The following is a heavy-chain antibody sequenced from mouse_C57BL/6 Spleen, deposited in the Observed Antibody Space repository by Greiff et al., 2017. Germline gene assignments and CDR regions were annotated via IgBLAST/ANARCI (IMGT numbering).Heavy chain of an antibody. D-gene: IGHD1-1*01. V-gene: IGHV1-81*01. CDR3: ARGAVVAPYGFDY. CDR1: GYTFTSYG. Sequence: QVQLQQPGAELARPGASVKLSCKASGYTFTSYGISWVKQRPGQGLEWIGEIYPRSGNTYYNEKFKGKATLTADKSSSPAYMELRSLTSEDSAVYFCARGAVVAPYGFDYWGQGTTLTVSS. J-gene: IGHJ2*01. CDR2: IYPRSGNT.